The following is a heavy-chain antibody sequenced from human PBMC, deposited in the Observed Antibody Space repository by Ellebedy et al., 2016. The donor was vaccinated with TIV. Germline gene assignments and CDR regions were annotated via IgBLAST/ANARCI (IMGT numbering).Heavy chain of an antibody. Sequence: MPSETLSLTCTVSGGSISSHYWSWIRQPPGKGLEWIGDIHYGGRTNDNPSLKGRVTISIDTSKNQFALKLSSVTAADTAAYYCARLGGYGALDIWGQGTMVTVSS. V-gene: IGHV4-59*08. CDR2: IHYGGRT. D-gene: IGHD3-22*01. CDR3: ARLGGYGALDI. CDR1: GGSISSHY. J-gene: IGHJ3*02.